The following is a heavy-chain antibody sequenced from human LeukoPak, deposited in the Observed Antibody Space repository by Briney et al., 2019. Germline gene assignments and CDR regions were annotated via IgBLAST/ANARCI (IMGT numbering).Heavy chain of an antibody. Sequence: ASVKVSCKESGYTFTSYYMHWVRQAPGQGLEWMGIINPSGGSTSYAQKFQGRVTMTRDMSTSTVYMELSSLRSEDTAVYYCARGVTGRYCSSTSCHWRAWFDPWGQGTLVTVSS. CDR3: ARGVTGRYCSSTSCHWRAWFDP. D-gene: IGHD2-2*01. V-gene: IGHV1-46*01. CDR1: GYTFTSYY. J-gene: IGHJ5*02. CDR2: INPSGGST.